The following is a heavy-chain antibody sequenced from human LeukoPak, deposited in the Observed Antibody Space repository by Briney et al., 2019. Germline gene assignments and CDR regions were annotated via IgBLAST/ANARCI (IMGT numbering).Heavy chain of an antibody. Sequence: SETLSLTCTVSGASIRSNYWTWIRQPAGKGLEWLGRIYKSGSINYNPSLKSRLTMSIDTSKNQFSVKLTSMTAADTAVYYCARGVGAGEIDYWGQGTLVTVSS. D-gene: IGHD1-26*01. CDR2: IYKSGSI. V-gene: IGHV4-4*07. CDR3: ARGVGAGEIDY. CDR1: GASIRSNY. J-gene: IGHJ4*02.